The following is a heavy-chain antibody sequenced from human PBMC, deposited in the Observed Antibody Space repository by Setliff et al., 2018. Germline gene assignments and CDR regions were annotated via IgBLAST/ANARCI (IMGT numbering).Heavy chain of an antibody. CDR2: ISSSGSTI. CDR1: GFTFSDFY. V-gene: IGHV3-11*04. CDR3: ALSLAAAGHDAFDI. J-gene: IGHJ3*02. D-gene: IGHD6-13*01. Sequence: PGRSLRLSCAASGFTFSDFYMSWIRQAPGKGLEWVSYISSSGSTIYYADSVKGRFTISRDNAKNSLYLQMNSLRAEDTAVYYCALSLAAAGHDAFDIWGQGTMVTVSS.